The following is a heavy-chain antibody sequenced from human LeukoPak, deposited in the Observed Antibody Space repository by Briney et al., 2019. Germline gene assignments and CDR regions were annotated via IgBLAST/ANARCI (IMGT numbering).Heavy chain of an antibody. V-gene: IGHV3-9*01. D-gene: IGHD3-9*01. Sequence: GGSLRLSCAASGFTFDDYAMHWVRRAPGRRVEWVSGTSWNSGSIGYADSVKGRFTISRDNAKNSLYLQMNSLRAEDTALFYCAKGPDYDILTGYYDWGQGTLVTVSS. CDR3: AKGPDYDILTGYYD. CDR1: GFTFDDYA. CDR2: TSWNSGSI. J-gene: IGHJ4*02.